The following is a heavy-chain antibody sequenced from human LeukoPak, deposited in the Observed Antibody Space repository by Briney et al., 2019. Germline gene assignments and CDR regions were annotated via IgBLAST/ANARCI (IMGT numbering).Heavy chain of an antibody. CDR2: IYYSGST. V-gene: IGHV4-59*01. J-gene: IGHJ4*02. CDR1: GGSISSYY. CDR3: AREPAARPLFDY. D-gene: IGHD6-6*01. Sequence: SETLSLTCTVSGGSISSYYWRWIRQPPGKGLEWIGYIYYSGSTSYNPSLKSRVTISVDTSKNQFSLKLSSVTAADTAVYYCAREPAARPLFDYWGQGTLVTVSS.